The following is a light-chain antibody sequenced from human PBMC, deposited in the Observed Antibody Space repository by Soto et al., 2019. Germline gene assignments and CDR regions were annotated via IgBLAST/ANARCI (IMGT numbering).Light chain of an antibody. Sequence: QSVLTQPPSASGTPGQRVTISCSGSSSNIGANPINWYQQLPGTAPKLLIYNNDQRPSGVPDRFSASKSGTSASLAIGGLQSEDEADYYCEAWDDSLYGAVLGGATKLPVL. CDR2: NND. CDR1: SSNIGANP. V-gene: IGLV1-44*01. CDR3: EAWDDSLYGAV. J-gene: IGLJ2*01.